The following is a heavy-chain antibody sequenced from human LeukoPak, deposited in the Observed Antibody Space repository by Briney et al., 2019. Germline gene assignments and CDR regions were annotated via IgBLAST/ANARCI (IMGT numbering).Heavy chain of an antibody. V-gene: IGHV4-34*01. D-gene: IGHD3-10*01. CDR3: ARGRTYGSGIRQYYYYYYGMDV. CDR2: INHSGST. Sequence: SETLSLTCAVYGGSFSGYYWSWIRQPPGKGLEWIGEINHSGSTNYNPSLKSRVTISVDTSKNQFSLKLSSVTAADTAVYYCARGRTYGSGIRQYYYYYYGMDVWGQGTTVTVSS. J-gene: IGHJ6*02. CDR1: GGSFSGYY.